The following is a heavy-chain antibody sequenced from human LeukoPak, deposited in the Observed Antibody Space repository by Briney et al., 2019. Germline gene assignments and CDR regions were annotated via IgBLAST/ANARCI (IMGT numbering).Heavy chain of an antibody. CDR1: GGTFSSYA. CDR3: ARAGLDGDNWLDSDR. Sequence: ASVKVSCKASGGTFSSYAISWVRQAPGQGLEWMGRIIPILDIANYARKFQDRVTITADKFTDTAYMELSSLRSEDTAVYYCARAGLDGDNWLDSDRWGQGTLVTVSS. J-gene: IGHJ4*02. D-gene: IGHD5-24*01. CDR2: IIPILDIA. V-gene: IGHV1-69*04.